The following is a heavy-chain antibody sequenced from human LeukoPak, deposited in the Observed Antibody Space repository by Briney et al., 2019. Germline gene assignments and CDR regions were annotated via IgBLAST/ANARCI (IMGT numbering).Heavy chain of an antibody. D-gene: IGHD2-15*01. Sequence: PGESLKTSCKGSGYSFTSYWNAWVRQMPGKGLGWIGIIYPGDSDTRYSPSFEGQVTISADKSISTAYLQWSSLKASDTAMYYCARADCSGGSCYSFDYWGQGTLVTVSS. CDR1: GYSFTSYW. V-gene: IGHV5-51*01. CDR3: ARADCSGGSCYSFDY. J-gene: IGHJ4*02. CDR2: IYPGDSDT.